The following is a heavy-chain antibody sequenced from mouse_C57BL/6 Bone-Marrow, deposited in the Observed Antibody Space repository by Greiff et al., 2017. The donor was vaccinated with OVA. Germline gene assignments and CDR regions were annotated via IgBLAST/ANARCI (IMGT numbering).Heavy chain of an antibody. D-gene: IGHD2-2*01. Sequence: VQLKQSGPGLVQPSQSLSITCTVSGFSLTSYGVHWVRQSPGKGLEWLGVIWSGGSTDSNAAFISRLSISKDNSNSLVFLKMNSLQSDDTAIYYCARNPGLYAMDYWGQGTSVTVSS. CDR2: IWSGGST. J-gene: IGHJ4*01. CDR3: ARNPGLYAMDY. V-gene: IGHV2-2*01. CDR1: GFSLTSYG.